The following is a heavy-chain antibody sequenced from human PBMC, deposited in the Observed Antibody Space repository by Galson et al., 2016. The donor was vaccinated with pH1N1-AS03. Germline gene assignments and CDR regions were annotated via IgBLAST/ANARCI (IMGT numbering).Heavy chain of an antibody. V-gene: IGHV3-23*01. CDR1: GFTFSGYA. Sequence: SLRLSCAASGFTFSGYAMNWVRQAPGKGLECVSVISANGDSTYYADSVKGRFSISRDNSKDTVYLQMNSLRAEDTAVYHCTNGRDAFYFGMDVWGLGTTVSVSS. CDR3: TNGRDAFYFGMDV. CDR2: ISANGDST. J-gene: IGHJ6*02.